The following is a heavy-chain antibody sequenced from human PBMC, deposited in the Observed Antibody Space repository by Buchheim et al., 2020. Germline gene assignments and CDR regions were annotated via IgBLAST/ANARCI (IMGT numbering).Heavy chain of an antibody. V-gene: IGHV4-59*01. CDR2: IQYTGNT. J-gene: IGHJ1*01. CDR3: ASTRRGSSSGAEYFQH. Sequence: QVQLQESGPGLVKPSETLSLTCTVSGASISYSYWSWIRQPPGKGLEWIGHIQYTGNTDYNPSLRSRVTISIDTSKHPFSLKLSSVTAADTAAYYCASTRRGSSSGAEYFQHWGQGTL. CDR1: GASISYSY. D-gene: IGHD6-6*01.